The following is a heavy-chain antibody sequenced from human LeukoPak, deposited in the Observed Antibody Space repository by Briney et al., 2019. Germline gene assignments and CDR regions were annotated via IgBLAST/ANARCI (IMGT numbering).Heavy chain of an antibody. CDR3: VRAGTSGWDYYNYAMDV. Sequence: GGSLRLSCAASGFTFSTYWMSWVRQAPGKGPEGVANIKPDGNEKYYVHSVDGRFTISRDNAKTSLFLQMNSLRAEDTAVYYCVRAGTSGWDYYNYAMDVWGQGTTVTVSS. D-gene: IGHD6-19*01. CDR1: GFTFSTYW. V-gene: IGHV3-7*01. J-gene: IGHJ6*02. CDR2: IKPDGNEK.